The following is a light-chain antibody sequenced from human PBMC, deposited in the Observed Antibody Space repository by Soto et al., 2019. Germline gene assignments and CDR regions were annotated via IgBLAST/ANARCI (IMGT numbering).Light chain of an antibody. V-gene: IGKV3-15*01. J-gene: IGKJ2*01. Sequence: EVVLTQSPATLSVSPGDRATLSCRASQSVSRNLAWYQQQPGQAPRLLIYGASTRATGVPARFSGSGSATEFPLSISSLQSEDVAVYYCQQYGDWPPETFGQGTKLEI. CDR1: QSVSRN. CDR3: QQYGDWPPET. CDR2: GAS.